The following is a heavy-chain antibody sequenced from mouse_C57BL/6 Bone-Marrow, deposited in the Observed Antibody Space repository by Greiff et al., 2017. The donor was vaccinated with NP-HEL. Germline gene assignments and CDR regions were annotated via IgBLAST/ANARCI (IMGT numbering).Heavy chain of an antibody. CDR2: ISGGGGNT. V-gene: IGHV5-9*01. J-gene: IGHJ2*01. D-gene: IGHD1-1*01. CDR1: GFTFSSYT. CDR3: ARHIAYYYGSSFPYYFDY. Sequence: EVKLMESGGGLVKPGGSLKLSCAASGFTFSSYTMSWVRQTPEKRLEWVATISGGGGNTYYPASVKGRFTISRDNAKNTLYLQMSSLRSEDTALYYCARHIAYYYGSSFPYYFDYWGQGTTLTVSS.